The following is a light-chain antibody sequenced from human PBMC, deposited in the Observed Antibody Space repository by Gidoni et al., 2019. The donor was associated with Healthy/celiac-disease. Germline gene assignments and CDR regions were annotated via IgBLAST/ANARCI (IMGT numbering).Light chain of an antibody. CDR1: SSNIGAGYD. V-gene: IGLV1-40*01. CDR3: QSYDSSLSGPL. Sequence: QSVLTQPPSVSVAPGQRVTIPCTGSSSNIGAGYDVHWYQQLPGTAPKLLIYGNSNRPSGVPDRFSGSKSGTSASLAITGLQAEDEADYYCQSYDSSLSGPLFGGGTKLTVL. J-gene: IGLJ2*01. CDR2: GNS.